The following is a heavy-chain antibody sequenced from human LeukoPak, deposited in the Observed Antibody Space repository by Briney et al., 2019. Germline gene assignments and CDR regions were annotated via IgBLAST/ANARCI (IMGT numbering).Heavy chain of an antibody. D-gene: IGHD1-26*01. V-gene: IGHV3-30-3*01. Sequence: GGSLRLSCAASGFTFSSYAMPWVRQAPGKGLEWVAVISYDGSNKYYADSVKGRFTISRDNSKNTLYLQMNSLRAEDTAVYYCARDRTSGSYSLGYFQHWGQGTLVTVSS. CDR1: GFTFSSYA. CDR3: ARDRTSGSYSLGYFQH. J-gene: IGHJ1*01. CDR2: ISYDGSNK.